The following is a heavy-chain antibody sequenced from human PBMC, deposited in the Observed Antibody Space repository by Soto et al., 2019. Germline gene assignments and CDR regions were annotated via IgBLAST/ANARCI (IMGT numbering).Heavy chain of an antibody. Sequence: SETLSLTCTVSGGSISSYYWSWIRQPPGKGLEWIGYIYYSGSTNYNPSLKSRVTISVDTSKNQFSLKLSSVTAADTAVYYCARAYCSGGSCYSAGGFDPWGQGTLVT. J-gene: IGHJ5*02. CDR2: IYYSGST. CDR1: GGSISSYY. CDR3: ARAYCSGGSCYSAGGFDP. D-gene: IGHD2-15*01. V-gene: IGHV4-59*01.